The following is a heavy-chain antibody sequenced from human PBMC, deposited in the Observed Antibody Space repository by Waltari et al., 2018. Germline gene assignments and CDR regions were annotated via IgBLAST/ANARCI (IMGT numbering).Heavy chain of an antibody. Sequence: HVQLVQSGAEVKKPGASVKVSCTAYGYTFTSYDINWVRQATGQGLEWMGWMNPNSGNTGYAQKLQGRVTMTTDTSTSTAYMELRSLRSDDTAVYYCAREMAGSGSYSYWGQGTLVTVSS. CDR1: GYTFTSYD. CDR2: MNPNSGNT. CDR3: AREMAGSGSYSY. V-gene: IGHV1-8*02. J-gene: IGHJ4*02. D-gene: IGHD3-10*01.